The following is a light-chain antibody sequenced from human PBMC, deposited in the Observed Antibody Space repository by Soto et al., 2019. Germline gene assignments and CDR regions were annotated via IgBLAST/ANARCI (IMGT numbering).Light chain of an antibody. CDR2: DTF. J-gene: IGKJ4*02. CDR3: QQRSQWPLT. CDR1: QSVGTS. V-gene: IGKV3-11*01. Sequence: EIVLTQSPATLSLSPGERATLSCRASQSVGTSLEWFQQKPGQAPSLLIFDTFNRATAITARFSGSGSGTDFTLTISNLEPDDFAVYYCQQRSQWPLTFGGGTKVEIK.